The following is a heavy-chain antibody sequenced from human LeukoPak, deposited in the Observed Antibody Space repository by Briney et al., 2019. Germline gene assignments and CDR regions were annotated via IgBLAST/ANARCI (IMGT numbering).Heavy chain of an antibody. D-gene: IGHD6-13*01. V-gene: IGHV4-59*01. Sequence: SETLSLTCTVSGGSISSYYWSWIRQPPGKGLEWIGYIYYSGSTNYNPSLKSRVTISADTSKNQFSLKLSSVTAADTAVYYCARASSGSSWYDWFDPWGQGTLVTVSS. J-gene: IGHJ5*02. CDR2: IYYSGST. CDR1: GGSISSYY. CDR3: ARASSGSSWYDWFDP.